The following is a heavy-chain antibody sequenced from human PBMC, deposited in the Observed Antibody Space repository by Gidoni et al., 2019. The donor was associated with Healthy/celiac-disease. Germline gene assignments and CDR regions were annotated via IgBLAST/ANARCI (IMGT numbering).Heavy chain of an antibody. J-gene: IGHJ4*02. D-gene: IGHD2-15*01. CDR1: GGTFSSYT. CDR3: ARGDGGVVVAATLDY. V-gene: IGHV1-69*02. Sequence: QVPLVHSGAEVKKPGSSVKVSCKASGGTFSSYTISWVRQAHGQGLEWMGRIIPSLSIANYAQKFQGRVTITADKSTSTAYMELSSLRSEDTAVYYCARGDGGVVVAATLDYWGQGTLVTVSS. CDR2: IIPSLSIA.